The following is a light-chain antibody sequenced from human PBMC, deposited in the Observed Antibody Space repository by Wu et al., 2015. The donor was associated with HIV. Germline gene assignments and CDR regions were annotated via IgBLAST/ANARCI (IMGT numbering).Light chain of an antibody. V-gene: IGKV1-9*01. Sequence: DIQLTQYPSSLSASVGARVTIACRASQAISSFLAWYQQKPGKAPKLLIYAASSLQSGVPSRFSGSGSETEFTLTINGLQPEDFATYFCQRGITFGQGTRLEIK. CDR1: QAISSF. CDR3: QRGIT. CDR2: AAS. J-gene: IGKJ5*01.